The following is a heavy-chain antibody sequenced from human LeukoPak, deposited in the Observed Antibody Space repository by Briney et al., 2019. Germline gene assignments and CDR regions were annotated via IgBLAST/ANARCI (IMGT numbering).Heavy chain of an antibody. D-gene: IGHD2-21*02. Sequence: TSETLSLTCTVSGDSIDNYYWSWIRQPPGKGLEWIGYIYSSGGTNYSPSLKSRVSISRDTSKNQFSLNLKSVTAADTAVYYCALAYCGGDCFYYFENWGQGTLVTVSS. CDR3: ALAYCGGDCFYYFEN. CDR1: GDSIDNYY. V-gene: IGHV4-59*08. CDR2: IYSSGGT. J-gene: IGHJ4*02.